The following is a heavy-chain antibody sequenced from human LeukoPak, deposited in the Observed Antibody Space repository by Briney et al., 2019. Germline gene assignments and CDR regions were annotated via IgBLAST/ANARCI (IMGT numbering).Heavy chain of an antibody. J-gene: IGHJ4*02. CDR1: GFTFSRYW. V-gene: IGHV3-7*01. Sequence: GGSLRLSCAASGFTFSRYWMHWVRQAPGKGLEWVANIKQDESEKYYVDSVKGRFTISRDNAKNSLYLQMNSLRAEDTAVYYCARDFEISSGWGQGTLATVSS. CDR2: IKQDESEK. CDR3: ARDFEISSG. D-gene: IGHD6-19*01.